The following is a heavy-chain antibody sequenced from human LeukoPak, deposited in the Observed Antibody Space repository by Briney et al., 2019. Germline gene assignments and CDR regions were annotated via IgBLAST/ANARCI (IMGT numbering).Heavy chain of an antibody. J-gene: IGHJ3*02. D-gene: IGHD3-16*01. CDR1: GGSISSYY. Sequence: SETLSLTCTVSGGSISSYYWSWIRQPPGKGLEWIGYIYYSGSTNYNPSLKSRVTISVDTSKNQFSLKLSSVTAADTAVYYCARAHYARTDDAFDIWGQGTVVTVSS. CDR3: ARAHYARTDDAFDI. CDR2: IYYSGST. V-gene: IGHV4-59*01.